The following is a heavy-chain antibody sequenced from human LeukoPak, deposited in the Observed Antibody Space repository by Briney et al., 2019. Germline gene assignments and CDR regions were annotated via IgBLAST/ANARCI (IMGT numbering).Heavy chain of an antibody. V-gene: IGHV1-69*06. CDR3: ARLGSGSFNYYYYGTDV. CDR1: GGTFSSYA. Sequence: GSSVKVSCKASGGTFSSYAISWVRQAPGQGLEWMGGIIPIFGTANYAQKFQGRVTITADKSTSTAYMELSSLRSEDTAVYYCARLGSGSFNYYYYGTDVWGKGTTVTVSS. J-gene: IGHJ6*04. CDR2: IIPIFGTA. D-gene: IGHD3-10*01.